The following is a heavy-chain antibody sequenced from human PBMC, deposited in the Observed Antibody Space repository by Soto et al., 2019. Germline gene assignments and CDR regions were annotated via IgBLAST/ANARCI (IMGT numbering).Heavy chain of an antibody. CDR3: ARVPIVGATIYGMDV. Sequence: AAVKVSCKASGYTFTGYYMHWVRQAPGQGLEWIGWINPNSGGTNYAQKFQGRVTMTRDTSISTAYMELSRLRSDDTAVYYCARVPIVGATIYGMDVWGQGTTVTVYS. D-gene: IGHD1-26*01. CDR2: INPNSGGT. V-gene: IGHV1-2*02. CDR1: GYTFTGYY. J-gene: IGHJ6*02.